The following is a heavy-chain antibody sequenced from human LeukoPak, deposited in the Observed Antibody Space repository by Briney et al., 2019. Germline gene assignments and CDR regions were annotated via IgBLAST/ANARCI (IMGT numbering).Heavy chain of an antibody. D-gene: IGHD2-15*01. J-gene: IGHJ6*02. Sequence: ASVKVSCKGSGYTFTNYAVHWVRQTPGQRLEWLGWINPGNGDTKYSQNFQGRVTVTSDTSAATAYVELNSLTSEDTAVYYCARERWHCRVNCYSVYYYALDVWGQGTTVTVSS. V-gene: IGHV1-3*01. CDR1: GYTFTNYA. CDR3: ARERWHCRVNCYSVYYYALDV. CDR2: INPGNGDT.